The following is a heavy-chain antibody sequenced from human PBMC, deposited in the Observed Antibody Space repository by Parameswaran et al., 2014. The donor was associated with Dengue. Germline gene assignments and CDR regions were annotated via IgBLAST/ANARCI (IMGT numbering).Heavy chain of an antibody. V-gene: IGHV3-66*01. J-gene: IGHJ4*02. CDR2: IYSGGST. CDR3: ASSPGGYGSGSYSYY. Sequence: RWIRQPPGKGLEWVSVIYSGGSTYYADSVKGRFTISRDNSKNTLYLQMNSLRAEDTAVYYCASSPGGYGSGSYSYYWGQGTLVTVSS. D-gene: IGHD3-10*01.